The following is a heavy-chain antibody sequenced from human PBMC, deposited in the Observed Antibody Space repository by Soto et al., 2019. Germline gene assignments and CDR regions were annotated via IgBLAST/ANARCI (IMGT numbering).Heavy chain of an antibody. CDR2: IDPSDSYT. CDR3: ARLGARGADSYPRCYHYGMDA. Sequence: GESLKISCKASGYSFTSYWISWVRQMPGRGVEWVGRIDPSDSYTNYSPSFQGHVTLSADRSSKTVYLQVSSLEASDTAMYYCARLGARGADSYPRCYHYGMDAGGQGAPVNVA. V-gene: IGHV5-10-1*01. CDR1: GYSFTSYW. D-gene: IGHD2-21*02. J-gene: IGHJ6*02.